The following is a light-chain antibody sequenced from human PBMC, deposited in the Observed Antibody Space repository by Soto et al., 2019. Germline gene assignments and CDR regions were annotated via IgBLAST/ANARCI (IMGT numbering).Light chain of an antibody. CDR3: SSYTSTSTLTV. J-gene: IGLJ3*02. CDR1: STDFVSYNR. CDR2: EVS. V-gene: IGLV2-18*02. Sequence: QSVLTQPPSVSGSPGQSVTISCTGTSTDFVSYNRVSWYQQPPGTAPKLMIYEVSKRPSGVPDRFSGSKSGNTASLTISGLQAEDEGDYFCSSYTSTSTLTVFGGGTKVTVL.